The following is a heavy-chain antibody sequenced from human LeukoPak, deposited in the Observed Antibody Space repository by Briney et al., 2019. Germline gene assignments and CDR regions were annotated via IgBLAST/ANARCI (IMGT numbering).Heavy chain of an antibody. CDR2: ISSSSSYI. Sequence: GGSLRLSCAVSGFTFTSYSMNWVRQAPGKGLEWVSSISSSSSYIYYADSVKGRFTISRDNAKNSLYLQLNSLRAEDTAVYYCAREGYCSSTSCYKEFDRWGQGTLVTVSS. CDR1: GFTFTSYS. V-gene: IGHV3-21*01. CDR3: AREGYCSSTSCYKEFDR. J-gene: IGHJ4*02. D-gene: IGHD2-2*02.